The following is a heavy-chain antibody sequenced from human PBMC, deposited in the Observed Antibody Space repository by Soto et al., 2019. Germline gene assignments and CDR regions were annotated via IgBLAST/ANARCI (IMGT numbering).Heavy chain of an antibody. CDR3: AKDALPRDGDCSVADY. CDR1: GFTFSSYG. D-gene: IGHD2-21*02. J-gene: IGHJ4*02. CDR2: ISYDGSNL. V-gene: IGHV3-30*18. Sequence: QVQLVESGGGVVQPGRSLRLSCAASGFTFSSYGMHWVRQAPGKGLEWVAAISYDGSNLYYIDSVKGRFTISRDKSKYTLYLQMNSLRAEDTAVYYCAKDALPRDGDCSVADYWGQGTLVTVSS.